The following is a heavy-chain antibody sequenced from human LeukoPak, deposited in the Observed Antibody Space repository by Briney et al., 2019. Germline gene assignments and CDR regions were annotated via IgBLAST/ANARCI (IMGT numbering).Heavy chain of an antibody. Sequence: GRSLRLSCVASGFTFSNYTMHWVRQAPGKGLEWVSAISGSGGSTYYADSVKGRFTISRDNSKNTLYLQMNSLRAEDTAVYYWAKALKQGDWSAPWAQGTLVTVSS. J-gene: IGHJ5*02. D-gene: IGHD1/OR15-1a*01. CDR3: AKALKQGDWSAP. CDR1: GFTFSNYT. CDR2: ISGSGGST. V-gene: IGHV3-23*01.